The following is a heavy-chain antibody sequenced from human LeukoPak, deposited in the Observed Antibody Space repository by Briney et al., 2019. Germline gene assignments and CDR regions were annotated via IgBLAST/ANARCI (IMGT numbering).Heavy chain of an antibody. D-gene: IGHD3-3*01. V-gene: IGHV3-23*01. J-gene: IGHJ6*03. Sequence: PGGSLRLSCAASGFTFSNYWMSWVRQAPGRGLEWVSGISGSGGSTYYADSVKGRFTISRDNSKNTLYLQMNSLRAEDTAVYYCAKATPENYDFRSGYSAPEYYYYMDVWGKGTTVIVSS. CDR1: GFTFSNYW. CDR3: AKATPENYDFRSGYSAPEYYYYMDV. CDR2: ISGSGGST.